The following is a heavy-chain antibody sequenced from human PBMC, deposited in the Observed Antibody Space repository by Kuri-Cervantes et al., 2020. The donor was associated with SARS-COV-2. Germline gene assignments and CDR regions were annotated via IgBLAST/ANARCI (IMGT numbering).Heavy chain of an antibody. CDR3: ARQVELSLDEYGMDI. CDR2: IYYSGST. J-gene: IGHJ6*02. V-gene: IGHV4-39*01. CDR1: GGSISSSSYY. D-gene: IGHD1-7*01. Sequence: SETLSLTCTVSGGSISSSSYYWGWIRQPPGKGLEWIGSIYYSGSTNYNPSLKSRVTTSVDTSKTQFSLNLSSVTVADTAVYYCARQVELSLDEYGMDIWGQGTTVTVSS.